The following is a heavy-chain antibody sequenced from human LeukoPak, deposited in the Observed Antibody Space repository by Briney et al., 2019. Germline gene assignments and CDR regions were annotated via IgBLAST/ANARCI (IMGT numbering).Heavy chain of an antibody. CDR3: ARDLDAFDI. CDR2: IYYSGST. CDR1: GGSISSSY. Sequence: SETLSLTCTVSGGSISSSYWTWIRQPPGKGLEWIGYIYYSGSTSYNPSLKSRVTISIDTSKNQFSLRLSSVTAADTALYYCARDLDAFDIWGQGTMVTVSS. V-gene: IGHV4-59*01. J-gene: IGHJ3*02.